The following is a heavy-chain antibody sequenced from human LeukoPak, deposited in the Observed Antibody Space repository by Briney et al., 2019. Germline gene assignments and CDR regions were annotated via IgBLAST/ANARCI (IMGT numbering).Heavy chain of an antibody. V-gene: IGHV4-59*01. CDR1: GGSISNYY. D-gene: IGHD3-3*01. J-gene: IGHJ4*02. CDR3: ARGRESYYDFWSGYYFDY. CDR2: IYYSGST. Sequence: SETLSLTCTVSGGSISNYYWSWIRQPPGKGLEWIGYIYYSGSTNYNPSLKSRVTISVDTSKNQFSLKLSSVTAADTAEYYCARGRESYYDFWSGYYFDYWGQGTLVTVSS.